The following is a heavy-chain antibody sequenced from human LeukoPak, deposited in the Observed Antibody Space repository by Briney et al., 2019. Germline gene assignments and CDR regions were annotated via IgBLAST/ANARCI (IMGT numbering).Heavy chain of an antibody. CDR3: ARVPYYYDSRDAFDI. CDR1: GFTVSSNY. V-gene: IGHV3-66*01. Sequence: GGPLRLSRAASGFTVSSNYMSWVRQAPGKGLEWVSVIYSGGSTYYADSVKGRFTISRDNSKNTLYLQMNSLRAEDTTVYYCARVPYYYDSRDAFDIWGQGTMVTVSS. J-gene: IGHJ3*02. D-gene: IGHD3-22*01. CDR2: IYSGGST.